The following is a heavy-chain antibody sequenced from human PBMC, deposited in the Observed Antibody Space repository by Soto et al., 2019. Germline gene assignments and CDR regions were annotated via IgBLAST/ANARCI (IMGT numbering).Heavy chain of an antibody. J-gene: IGHJ6*02. D-gene: IGHD4-17*01. V-gene: IGHV1-69*01. CDR3: GRSMTTVTPVYYYYGMDV. CDR1: GGTFSSYA. CDR2: IIPIFGTA. Sequence: QVQLVQSGAEVKKPGSSVKVSCKASGGTFSSYAISWVRQAPGQGLEWMGGIIPIFGTANYAQKFQGRVTITADESTSTAYMELSSLRSEDTAVYYCGRSMTTVTPVYYYYGMDVWGQGTTVTVSS.